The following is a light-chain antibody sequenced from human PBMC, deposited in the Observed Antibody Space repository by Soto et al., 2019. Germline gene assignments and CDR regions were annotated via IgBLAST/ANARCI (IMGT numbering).Light chain of an antibody. CDR2: STS. CDR3: ALFMGNGISV. J-gene: IGLJ1*01. CDR1: SGSVSTANN. Sequence: QTVVTQESSFSVSPGGTVTLTCVLISGSVSTANNPNWYQQTPGQAPRTITYSTSTRSSGVPDRFSGSILGNKAARTITGAQADDESDYYCALFMGNGISVFGTGTKLTVL. V-gene: IGLV8-61*01.